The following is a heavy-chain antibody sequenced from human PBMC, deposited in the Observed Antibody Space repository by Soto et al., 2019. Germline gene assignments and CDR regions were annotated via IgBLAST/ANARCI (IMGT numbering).Heavy chain of an antibody. D-gene: IGHD3-22*01. V-gene: IGHV4-30-4*01. J-gene: IGHJ5*02. Sequence: SETLSLTCTVSGGSISSGDYYWSWIRQPPGKGLEWIGYIYYSGSTYYNPSLKSRVTISVDTSKNQFSLKLSSVTAADTAAYYCARDYRYYDSSDGWFDPWGQGTLVTVSS. CDR1: GGSISSGDYY. CDR3: ARDYRYYDSSDGWFDP. CDR2: IYYSGST.